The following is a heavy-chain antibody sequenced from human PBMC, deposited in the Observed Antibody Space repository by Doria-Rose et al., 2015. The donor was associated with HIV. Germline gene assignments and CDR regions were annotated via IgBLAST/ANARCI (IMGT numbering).Heavy chain of an antibody. CDR3: ARDPFQSWAY. Sequence: RLSCAASGFTVSSNYMSWVRQAPGKGLEWVSVIYSDGRTYYADSVKGRFTVSRDNSKNTLYLQINSLRAEDTAVYYCARDPFQSWAYWGQGTLVTVSS. J-gene: IGHJ4*02. V-gene: IGHV3-53*01. CDR1: GFTVSSNY. CDR2: IYSDGRT. D-gene: IGHD3-16*01.